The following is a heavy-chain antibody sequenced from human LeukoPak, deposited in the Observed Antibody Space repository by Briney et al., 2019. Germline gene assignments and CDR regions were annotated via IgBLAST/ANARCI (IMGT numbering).Heavy chain of an antibody. CDR3: AKGANWDPFDY. D-gene: IGHD7-27*01. CDR2: ISWNSGSI. Sequence: GGSLRLSCAASGFTFDDYAMHWVRQAPGKGLEWVSGISWNSGSIGYADSVKGRFTISRDNAKNSLYLQMNSLRAEDTAVYYCAKGANWDPFDYWGQGILVTVSS. CDR1: GFTFDDYA. J-gene: IGHJ4*02. V-gene: IGHV3-9*01.